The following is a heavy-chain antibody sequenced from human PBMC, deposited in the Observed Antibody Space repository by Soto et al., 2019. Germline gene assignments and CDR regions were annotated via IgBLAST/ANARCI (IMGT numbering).Heavy chain of an antibody. V-gene: IGHV3-48*01. CDR2: ISSTSSTI. J-gene: IGHJ3*02. CDR1: GFPFSTYS. CDR3: ARGPQWLVLGAFDI. Sequence: GGSLRLSCAVSGFPFSTYSMNWVRQSPGKGLDWVSYISSTSSTIYYADSVKGRFTISRDYAKNSLYLQMNSLRAEDTAVYYCARGPQWLVLGAFDIWGQGTMVTVSS. D-gene: IGHD6-19*01.